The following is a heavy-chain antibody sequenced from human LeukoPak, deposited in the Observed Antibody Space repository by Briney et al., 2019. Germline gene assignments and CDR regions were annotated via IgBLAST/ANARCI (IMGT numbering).Heavy chain of an antibody. V-gene: IGHV1-2*06. J-gene: IGHJ4*02. CDR3: ARKVVSGSYYDY. CDR2: INPNSGGT. CDR1: GYTFTGYY. D-gene: IGHD1-26*01. Sequence: ASVKVSCKASGYTFTGYYMHWVRQAPGRGLEWMGRINPNSGGTNYAQKFQGRVTMTRDTSISTAYMELSRLRSDDTAVYYCARKVVSGSYYDYWGQGTLVTVSS.